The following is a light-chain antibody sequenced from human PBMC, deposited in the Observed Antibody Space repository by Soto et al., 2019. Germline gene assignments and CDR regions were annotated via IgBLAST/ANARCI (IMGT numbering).Light chain of an antibody. V-gene: IGKV3-20*01. CDR1: QSVSSSY. CDR3: QQYNNWWT. J-gene: IGKJ1*01. Sequence: IVLTRSPGTLSLSPGERATLSCRASQSVSSSYLAWYQQKPGQAPRLLIYGASSRATGIPDRFSGSGSGTDFTLTISSLQSEDFAVYYCQQYNNWWTFGQGTKVDIK. CDR2: GAS.